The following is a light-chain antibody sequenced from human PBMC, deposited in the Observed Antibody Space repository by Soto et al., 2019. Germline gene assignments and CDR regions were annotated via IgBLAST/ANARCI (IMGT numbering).Light chain of an antibody. V-gene: IGLV2-8*01. J-gene: IGLJ2*01. CDR1: SSDVGGYDY. CDR3: SSYAGNNNVV. CDR2: DVS. Sequence: QSALTQPPSASGSPGQSVTISCTGTSSDVGGYDYVSWYQQHPAKAPKLIIYDVSKRPSGVPDRISASKSGNTASLTVSGLQAEDEADYYCSSYAGNNNVVFGGGTKLTVL.